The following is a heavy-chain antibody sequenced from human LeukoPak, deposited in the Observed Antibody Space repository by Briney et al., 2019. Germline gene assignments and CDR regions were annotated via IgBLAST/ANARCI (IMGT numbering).Heavy chain of an antibody. Sequence: PGASVKVSCKTSGYKFTSYGISWVRQAPGQGLEWMGWISTYNGNTNYARKLQGRVTMTTDTSTSTAYMELRSLRSDDTAIYYCARDPGMATIRTYSDYWGQGTLVTVSS. D-gene: IGHD5-24*01. J-gene: IGHJ4*02. CDR3: ARDPGMATIRTYSDY. CDR2: ISTYNGNT. CDR1: GYKFTSYG. V-gene: IGHV1-18*01.